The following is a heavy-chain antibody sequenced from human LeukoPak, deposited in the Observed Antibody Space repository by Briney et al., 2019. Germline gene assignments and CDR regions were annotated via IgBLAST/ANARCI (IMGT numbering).Heavy chain of an antibody. V-gene: IGHV1-69*04. CDR1: GGTFSSYA. D-gene: IGHD3-3*01. CDR2: IIPILGIA. CDR3: ARDLLDVYDFWSGYPTQGFDY. Sequence: ASVKVSCKASGGTFSSYAISWVRQAPGQGLEWMGRIIPILGIANYAQKFQGRVTITADESTSTAYMELSSLRSEDTAVYYCARDLLDVYDFWSGYPTQGFDYWGQGTLVTVSS. J-gene: IGHJ4*02.